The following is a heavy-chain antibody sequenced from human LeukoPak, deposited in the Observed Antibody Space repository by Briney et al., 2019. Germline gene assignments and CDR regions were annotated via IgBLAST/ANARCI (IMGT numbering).Heavy chain of an antibody. CDR3: ARAPEGGYGGNKGGYYFDY. Sequence: GGSLRLSCAASGFTFSSYAMHWVRQAPGKGLEYVSAISSNGGSTYYANSVKGRFTISRDNSKNTLYLQMGSLRAEDMTVYYCARAPEGGYGGNKGGYYFDYWGQGTLVTVSS. CDR1: GFTFSSYA. V-gene: IGHV3-64*01. D-gene: IGHD4-23*01. CDR2: ISSNGGST. J-gene: IGHJ4*02.